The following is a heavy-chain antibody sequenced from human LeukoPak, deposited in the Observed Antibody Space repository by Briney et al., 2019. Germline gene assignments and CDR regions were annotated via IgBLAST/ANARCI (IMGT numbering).Heavy chain of an antibody. Sequence: GESLKISCKGSGYTFTSNWIGGVRQMPGKGLEWMGIIYPGDSDTRYSPSFQGQVTISADKSISTAYLQWSSLKASDTAMYYCARQYSNYVDYWGQGTLVTVSS. CDR3: ARQYSNYVDY. CDR2: IYPGDSDT. D-gene: IGHD4-11*01. J-gene: IGHJ4*02. V-gene: IGHV5-51*01. CDR1: GYTFTSNW.